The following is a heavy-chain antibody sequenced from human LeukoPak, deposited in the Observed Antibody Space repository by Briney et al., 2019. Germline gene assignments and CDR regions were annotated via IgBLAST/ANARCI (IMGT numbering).Heavy chain of an antibody. CDR2: IKQDGTQK. CDR1: GFTFSSYW. Sequence: GGSLRLSCAASGFTFSSYWMSWVRQAPGRGLEWVADIKQDGTQKYYVDSVEGRIAISRDNVKNSLYLQMNSLRVEDTAVYYCARDCGSDCSQAFDIWGQGTMVTVSS. CDR3: ARDCGSDCSQAFDI. V-gene: IGHV3-7*05. J-gene: IGHJ3*02. D-gene: IGHD2-21*02.